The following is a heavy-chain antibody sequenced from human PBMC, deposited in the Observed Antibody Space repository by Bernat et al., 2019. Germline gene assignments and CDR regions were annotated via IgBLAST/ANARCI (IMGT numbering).Heavy chain of an antibody. J-gene: IGHJ4*02. CDR3: ARRLTRVVAPTYYFDY. CDR2: IYYSGDP. CDR1: AGSISSSLYY. Sequence: QLQLQESGPGLVKPSETLSLTCTVSAGSISSSLYYWAWIRQPPGKGLEWVGSIYYSGDPYYNPSLKSRVTMSVDTSKNQFSLKLSSVTATDTATYYCARRLTRVVAPTYYFDYWGQGTLVTVSS. V-gene: IGHV4-39*01. D-gene: IGHD2-15*01.